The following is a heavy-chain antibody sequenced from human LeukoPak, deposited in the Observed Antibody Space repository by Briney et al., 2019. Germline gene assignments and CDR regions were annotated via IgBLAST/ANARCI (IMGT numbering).Heavy chain of an antibody. D-gene: IGHD4-11*01. CDR1: GFTFDDYT. J-gene: IGHJ4*02. CDR2: ISWDGGST. V-gene: IGHV3-43*01. CDR3: AKDITPSSKAGYFDY. Sequence: GGSLRLSCAASGFTFDDYTMHWVRQAPGKGLEWVSLISWDGGSTYYADSVKGRFTISRDNSKNSLYLQMNSLRTEDTALYYCAKDITPSSKAGYFDYWGQGTLVTVSS.